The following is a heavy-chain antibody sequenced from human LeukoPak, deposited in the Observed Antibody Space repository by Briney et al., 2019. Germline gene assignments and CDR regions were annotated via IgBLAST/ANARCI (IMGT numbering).Heavy chain of an antibody. CDR2: INHSGST. CDR1: GGSFSGYY. V-gene: IGHV4-34*01. Sequence: PSETLSLTCAVYGGSFSGYYWGWIRQPPGKGLEWIGEINHSGSTNYNPSLKSRVTILVDTSKNQFSLKLSSVTAADTAVCYCARGHSPVTTKVSYFQHWGQGTLVTVSS. J-gene: IGHJ1*01. CDR3: ARGHSPVTTKVSYFQH. D-gene: IGHD4-17*01.